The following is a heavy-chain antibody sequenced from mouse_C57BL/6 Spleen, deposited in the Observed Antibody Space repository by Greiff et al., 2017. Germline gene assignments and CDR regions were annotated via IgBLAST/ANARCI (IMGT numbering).Heavy chain of an antibody. CDR2: IWTGGGT. Sequence: VMLVESGPGLVAPSQSLSITCTVSGFSLTSYAISWVRQPPGKGLEWLGVIWTGGGTNYNSALKSRLSISKDNSKSQVFLKMNSLQTDDTARYYCARLDSSGYTYYAMDYWGQGTSVTVSS. D-gene: IGHD3-2*02. CDR1: GFSLTSYA. CDR3: ARLDSSGYTYYAMDY. J-gene: IGHJ4*01. V-gene: IGHV2-9-1*01.